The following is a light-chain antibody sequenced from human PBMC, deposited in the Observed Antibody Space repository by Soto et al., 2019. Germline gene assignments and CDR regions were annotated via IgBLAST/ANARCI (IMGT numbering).Light chain of an antibody. J-gene: IGKJ4*01. CDR2: DAS. CDR3: QQRVDWPLT. CDR1: QSVRTY. V-gene: IGKV3-11*01. Sequence: EIVLTQSPATLSLSPGERATLSCRASQSVRTYLAWYQQKPGQAPRLLIYDASNRATGIPARFSGSGSGTDFTLTISRVEPEDFATYYCQQRVDWPLTFGGGTRVQI.